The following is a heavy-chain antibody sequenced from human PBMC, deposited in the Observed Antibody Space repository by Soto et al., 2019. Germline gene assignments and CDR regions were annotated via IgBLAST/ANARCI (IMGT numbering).Heavy chain of an antibody. CDR1: GFTFSSYS. CDR2: ISSSSSYI. CDR3: ASIGAGSIQAAPSIDY. V-gene: IGHV3-21*01. J-gene: IGHJ4*02. Sequence: EVQLVESGGGLVKPGGSLRLSCAASGFTFSSYSMNWVRQAPGNGLEWVSSISSSSSYIYYADSVKSRFTISRDNAKNSLYLQLNSLRAEDTAVYYCASIGAGSIQAAPSIDYWGQGTLVTVSS. D-gene: IGHD3-10*01.